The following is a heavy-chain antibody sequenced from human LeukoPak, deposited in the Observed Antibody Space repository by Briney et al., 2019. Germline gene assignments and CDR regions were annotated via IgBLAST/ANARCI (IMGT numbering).Heavy chain of an antibody. CDR1: GFTFSTSA. Sequence: GGSLRLSCAVSGFTFSTSAMSGVRQAPGKGLEWVSSLSFSGSSTYYAESVKGRFTISRDNSKNTLYLQMNSLRVEDTAVYFCATAPLGMGNDFDFWGQGTLVTVSS. CDR2: LSFSGSST. V-gene: IGHV3-23*01. D-gene: IGHD7-27*01. CDR3: ATAPLGMGNDFDF. J-gene: IGHJ4*02.